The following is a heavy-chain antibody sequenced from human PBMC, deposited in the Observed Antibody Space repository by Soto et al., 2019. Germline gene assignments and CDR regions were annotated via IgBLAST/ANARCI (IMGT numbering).Heavy chain of an antibody. CDR1: GGSFSGYY. CDR2: INHSGST. J-gene: IGHJ4*02. Sequence: PSETLSLTCAVYGGSFSGYYWSWIRQPPGKGLEWIGEINHSGSTNYNPSLKSRVTISVDTSKNQFSLKLSSVTAAGTAVYYCARVGLGAAAGHFDYWGQGTLVTVSS. V-gene: IGHV4-34*01. D-gene: IGHD6-13*01. CDR3: ARVGLGAAAGHFDY.